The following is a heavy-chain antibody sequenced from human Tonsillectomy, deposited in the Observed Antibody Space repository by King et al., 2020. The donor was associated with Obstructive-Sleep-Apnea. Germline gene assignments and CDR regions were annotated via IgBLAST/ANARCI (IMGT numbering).Heavy chain of an antibody. V-gene: IGHV3-48*04. CDR3: AREGRGYSGYDGGAYFDY. D-gene: IGHD5-12*01. CDR1: GFTFSSYS. Sequence: VQLVESGGGLVQPGGSLTLSCAASGFTFSSYSMSWVRQAPGKGLEWVSYISPVSSTIYYADSVKGRFTISRDNAKNSLYLQMNSLRAEDTAVYYCAREGRGYSGYDGGAYFDYWGQGTLVTVSS. J-gene: IGHJ4*02. CDR2: ISPVSSTI.